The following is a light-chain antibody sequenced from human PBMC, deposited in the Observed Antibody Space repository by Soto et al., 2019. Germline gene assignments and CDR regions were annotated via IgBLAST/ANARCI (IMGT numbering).Light chain of an antibody. CDR3: SSYTSSSTWV. V-gene: IGLV2-14*01. CDR1: SSDVGGYNY. Sequence: QSALTQPASVSGSPGQSITISCTGASSDVGGYNYVSWYQQEPGKAPKLMIYEVSYRPSGVSNRFSGSKSGNTASLTISGLQAEDEADYYCSSYTSSSTWVFGGGTKLTVL. CDR2: EVS. J-gene: IGLJ3*02.